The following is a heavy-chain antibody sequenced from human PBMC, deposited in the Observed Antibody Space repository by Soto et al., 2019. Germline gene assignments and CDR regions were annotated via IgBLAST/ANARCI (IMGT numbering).Heavy chain of an antibody. Sequence: SETLSLTCTVSGASISSGGYYWNWFRQHPGKGLEWLGHTHHSGSTYYNPTLESRVIISADTSNNQFSLKLRSVTAADTAVYYCARFRGSPYAPDYFDYWGQGTTVTVSS. CDR2: THHSGST. V-gene: IGHV4-31*03. J-gene: IGHJ4*03. CDR3: ARFRGSPYAPDYFDY. D-gene: IGHD3-16*01. CDR1: GASISSGGYY.